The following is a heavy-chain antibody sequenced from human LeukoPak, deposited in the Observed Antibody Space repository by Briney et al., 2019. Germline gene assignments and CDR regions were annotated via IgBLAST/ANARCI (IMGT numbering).Heavy chain of an antibody. CDR1: GYTFTSYG. D-gene: IGHD2-2*01. Sequence: ASVKVSCKASGYTFTSYGISWVRQAPGRGLEWMGWISAYNGNTNYAQKLQGRVTMTTDTSTSTAYMELRSLRSDDTAVYYCARGPTPPYCSSTSCYYNDYWGQGTLVTVSS. J-gene: IGHJ4*02. V-gene: IGHV1-18*04. CDR3: ARGPTPPYCSSTSCYYNDY. CDR2: ISAYNGNT.